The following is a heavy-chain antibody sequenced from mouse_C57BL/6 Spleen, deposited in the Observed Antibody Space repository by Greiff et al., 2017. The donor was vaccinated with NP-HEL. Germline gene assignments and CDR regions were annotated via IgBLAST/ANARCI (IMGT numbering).Heavy chain of an antibody. Sequence: QVQLQQPGAELVRPGTSVKLSCKASGYTFTSYWMHWVKQRPGQGLEWIGVIDPSDSYTNYNQKFKGKATLTVDTSSSTAYMPLSSLTSEDSAVYYCARSTTVDWYFDVWGTGTTVTVSS. CDR3: ARSTTVDWYFDV. CDR1: GYTFTSYW. D-gene: IGHD1-1*01. CDR2: IDPSDSYT. V-gene: IGHV1-59*01. J-gene: IGHJ1*03.